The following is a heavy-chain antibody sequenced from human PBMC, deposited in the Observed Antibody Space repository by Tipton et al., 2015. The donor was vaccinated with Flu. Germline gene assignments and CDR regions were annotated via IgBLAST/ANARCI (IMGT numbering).Heavy chain of an antibody. CDR3: ARGDYGDYDHEADGFDI. J-gene: IGHJ3*02. Sequence: TLSLTCAVSDYSISSGYYWGWIRQPPGKGLEWIGSIHHSRDAYYIPSLKSRVSLSVDTSKNQFSLKVASVTAADTAMYYCARGDYGDYDHEADGFDIWEQGTLVTVSA. CDR1: DYSISSGYY. D-gene: IGHD4-17*01. V-gene: IGHV4-38-2*01. CDR2: IHHSRDA.